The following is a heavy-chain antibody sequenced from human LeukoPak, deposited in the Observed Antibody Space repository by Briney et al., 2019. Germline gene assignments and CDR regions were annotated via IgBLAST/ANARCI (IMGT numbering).Heavy chain of an antibody. CDR2: INHSGST. V-gene: IGHV4-34*01. J-gene: IGHJ6*03. Sequence: SETLSLTCAVYGGSFSGYYWSWIRQPPGKGLEWIGEINHSGSTNYNPSLKSRVTISVDTSKNQFSLKLSSVTAADTAVYYCARDGVSDSGWCYMDVWGKGTTVTVSS. D-gene: IGHD6-19*01. CDR1: GGSFSGYY. CDR3: ARDGVSDSGWCYMDV.